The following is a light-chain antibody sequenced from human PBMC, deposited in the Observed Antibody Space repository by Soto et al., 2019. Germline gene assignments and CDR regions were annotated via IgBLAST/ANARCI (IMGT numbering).Light chain of an antibody. CDR3: MQYNKWPLMT. V-gene: IGKV3-15*01. CDR2: DAS. Sequence: MVMTQSPGTLSVSPGERVTLSCRASQSVFSKLAWYQQKPGQAPTLLIFDASARAPVTPARFSGSGSGTEFTLTINSLQSEDFGVYFCMQYNKWPLMTFGQGTQVEIK. CDR1: QSVFSK. J-gene: IGKJ1*01.